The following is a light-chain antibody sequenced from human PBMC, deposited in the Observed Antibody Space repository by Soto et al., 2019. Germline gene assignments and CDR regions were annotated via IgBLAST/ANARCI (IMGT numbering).Light chain of an antibody. J-gene: IGKJ5*01. CDR2: DAS. CDR1: QYITIY. Sequence: EIVLTQSPATLSLSPGERATLSCRASQYITIYLAWYQQKPGQAPRLLIYDASNRAPGIPARFSGSGSGTDFTLTISSLEPDAFAVDYCQQRADWPITFGQGTRLEIK. V-gene: IGKV3-11*01. CDR3: QQRADWPIT.